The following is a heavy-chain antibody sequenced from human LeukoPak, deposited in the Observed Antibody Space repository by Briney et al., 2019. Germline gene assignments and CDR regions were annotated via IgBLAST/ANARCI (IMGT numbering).Heavy chain of an antibody. CDR2: INPSGGST. V-gene: IGHV1-46*01. J-gene: IGHJ4*02. D-gene: IGHD3-9*01. Sequence: ASVKVSCKASGYTFTSYYMHWVRQAPGQGLEWMGIINPSGGSTSYAQKFQGRVTMTRDTSTSTAYMELRSLRSDDTAVYYCARDLSLLYYDILTGYYWFDYWGQGTLVTVSS. CDR3: ARDLSLLYYDILTGYYWFDY. CDR1: GYTFTSYY.